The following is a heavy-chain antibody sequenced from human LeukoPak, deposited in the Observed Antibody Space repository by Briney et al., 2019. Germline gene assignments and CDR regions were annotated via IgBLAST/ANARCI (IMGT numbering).Heavy chain of an antibody. D-gene: IGHD3/OR15-3a*01. J-gene: IGHJ4*02. CDR2: SYYSGNT. CDR3: ARQTGSGLFILP. Sequence: PSETLSLTCTVSGVSISSSNSYWGWIRQPPGKGLEGIGSSYYSGNTYYNASRKGQVSISIDTSKNQFSLRLTSVTAAATAVYYCARQTGSGLFILPGGQGTLVTASS. V-gene: IGHV4-39*01. CDR1: GVSISSSNSY.